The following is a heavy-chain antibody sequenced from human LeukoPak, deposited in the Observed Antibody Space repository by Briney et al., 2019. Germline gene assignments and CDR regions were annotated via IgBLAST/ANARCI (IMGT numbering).Heavy chain of an antibody. J-gene: IGHJ3*02. CDR3: ARDHGDSSSWLSAFDI. V-gene: IGHV4-59*01. D-gene: IGHD6-13*01. CDR2: IYYTGST. CDR1: GSSISSYY. Sequence: SESLSLTCTVSGSSISSYYWSWIRQPPGKGLEWIGYIYYTGSTKYNPSLKTRITISLDTSKNQFSLKLSSVTAADTAVYYCARDHGDSSSWLSAFDIWGQGTMVTVSS.